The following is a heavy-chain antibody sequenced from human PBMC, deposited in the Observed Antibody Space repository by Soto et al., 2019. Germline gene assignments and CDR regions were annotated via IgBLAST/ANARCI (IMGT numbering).Heavy chain of an antibody. CDR2: ISGSGGST. J-gene: IGHJ4*02. D-gene: IGHD3-22*01. CDR1: GFTFSSYA. Sequence: GGSLRLSCAASGFTFSSYAMSWVRQAPGKGLEWVSAISGSGGSTYYADSVKGRFTISRDNSKNTLYLQMNSLRAEDTAVYYCAKDREITMIVVVINAFDYWGQGTLVTVS. V-gene: IGHV3-23*01. CDR3: AKDREITMIVVVINAFDY.